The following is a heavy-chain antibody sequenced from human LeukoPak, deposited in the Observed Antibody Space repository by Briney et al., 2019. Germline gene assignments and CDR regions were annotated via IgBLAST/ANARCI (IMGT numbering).Heavy chain of an antibody. CDR1: GGTFSSYA. D-gene: IGHD2-2*01. CDR3: ARDHCSSTSCKHNWLDP. Sequence: SVKVSCKASGGTFSSYAISWVRQAPGQGLEWMGGIIPIFGTANYAQKFQGRVTITADESTSTAYMELSSLRSEDSAVYYCARDHCSSTSCKHNWLDPWGQGTLVTVSS. CDR2: IIPIFGTA. J-gene: IGHJ5*02. V-gene: IGHV1-69*13.